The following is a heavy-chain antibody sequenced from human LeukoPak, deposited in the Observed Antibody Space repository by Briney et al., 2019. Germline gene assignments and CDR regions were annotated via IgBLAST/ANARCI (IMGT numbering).Heavy chain of an antibody. D-gene: IGHD5-18*01. CDR3: AKTAMDDY. V-gene: IGHV3-48*01. CDR1: GFTFRTFA. Sequence: PGGSLRLSCVASGFTFRTFAMNWVRQAPGKGLEWVSYISSSGATIFYADSVKGRFTISRDNSKNTLYLQMNSLRAEDTAVYYCAKTAMDDYWGQGTLVTVSS. J-gene: IGHJ4*02. CDR2: ISSSGATI.